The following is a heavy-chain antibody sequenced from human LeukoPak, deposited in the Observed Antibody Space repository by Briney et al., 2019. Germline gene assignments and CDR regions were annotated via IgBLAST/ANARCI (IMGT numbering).Heavy chain of an antibody. D-gene: IGHD1-26*01. Sequence: ASVKVSCKASGYTFTGYYMHWVRQAPGQGLEWMGWMNPNSGNTGYAQKFQGRVTMTRNTSISTAYMELSSLRSEDTAVYYCARGISGGPGDYWGQGTLVTVSS. CDR3: ARGISGGPGDY. J-gene: IGHJ4*02. V-gene: IGHV1-8*02. CDR1: GYTFTGYY. CDR2: MNPNSGNT.